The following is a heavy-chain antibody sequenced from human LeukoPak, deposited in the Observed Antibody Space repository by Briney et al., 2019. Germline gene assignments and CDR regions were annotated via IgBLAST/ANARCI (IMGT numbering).Heavy chain of an antibody. CDR3: ARPHHGSWTPYSGQLARPLGS. D-gene: IGHD3/OR15-3a*01. CDR1: GDSFSSYA. V-gene: IGHV1-69*13. CDR2: IIPMLKPK. J-gene: IGHJ5*01. Sequence: SVRVSCKASGDSFSSYAIVWVRQAPGQGLEWMGGIIPMLKPKNYAQKFQGRVSMTADESSATAFMELTSLRSEDTAVYYCARPHHGSWTPYSGQLARPLGSWGQGTLVTVSS.